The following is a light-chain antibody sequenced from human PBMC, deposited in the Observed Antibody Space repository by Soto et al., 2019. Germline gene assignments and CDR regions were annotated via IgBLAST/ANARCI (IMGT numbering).Light chain of an antibody. CDR1: SDDIGAYDY. Sequence: QSVLTQPSSVSASPGQSIPISCTGTSDDIGAYDYVSWYQQHPGKAPKLILYAVSNRPSGVSTRFSGSKSGNTASLTISGVQADDEADYYCSSYRSSDTLEVFGTGTKVTVL. J-gene: IGLJ1*01. CDR3: SSYRSSDTLEV. V-gene: IGLV2-14*01. CDR2: AVS.